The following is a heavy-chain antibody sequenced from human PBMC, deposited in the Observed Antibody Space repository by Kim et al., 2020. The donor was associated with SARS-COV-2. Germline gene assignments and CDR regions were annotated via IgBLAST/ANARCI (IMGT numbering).Heavy chain of an antibody. V-gene: IGHV3-7*01. CDR1: GFTFSSYW. J-gene: IGHJ6*03. CDR3: ARDQSRITIFGVVINYYYMDV. D-gene: IGHD3-3*01. CDR2: IKQDGSEK. Sequence: GGSLRLSCAASGFTFSSYWMSWVRQAPGKGLEWVANIKQDGSEKYYVDSVKGRFTISRDNAKKSLYLQMNSLRAEDTAVYYCARDQSRITIFGVVINYYYMDVWGKGTTVTVSS.